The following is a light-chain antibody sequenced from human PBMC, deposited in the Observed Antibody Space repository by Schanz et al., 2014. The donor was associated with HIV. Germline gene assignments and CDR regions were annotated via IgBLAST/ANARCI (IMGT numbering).Light chain of an antibody. CDR2: GSS. CDR1: TSNIGAGSD. V-gene: IGLV1-40*01. Sequence: QAVVTQPPSVSGAPGQGVAISCTGSTSNIGAGSDVHWYQHLPGTAPKLLVFGSSNRPAGVPDRFSGSKSGTSASLAITGLQADDEADYYCQSYDSSLSGWVFGGGTQLTVL. J-gene: IGLJ3*02. CDR3: QSYDSSLSGWV.